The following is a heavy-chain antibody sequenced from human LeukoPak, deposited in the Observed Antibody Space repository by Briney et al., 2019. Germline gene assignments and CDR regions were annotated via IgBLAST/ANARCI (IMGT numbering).Heavy chain of an antibody. D-gene: IGHD5-12*01. Sequence: GGSLRLSCAASGFTFSSYAMSWVRQAPGKGLEWVSAISGSGGSTYYADSVKGRFTISRDNSKNTLYLQMNGLRDEDTALYYCARDWGNSGYITDYWGQGTLVTVSS. V-gene: IGHV3-23*01. J-gene: IGHJ4*02. CDR1: GFTFSSYA. CDR2: ISGSGGST. CDR3: ARDWGNSGYITDY.